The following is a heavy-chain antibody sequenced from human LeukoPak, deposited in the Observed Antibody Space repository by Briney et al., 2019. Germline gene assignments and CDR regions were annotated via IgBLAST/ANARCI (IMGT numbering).Heavy chain of an antibody. J-gene: IGHJ2*01. CDR3: ARDRVFADGYSRFDL. D-gene: IGHD5-24*01. V-gene: IGHV3-21*01. Sequence: GGSLRLSCAASGFTFSNYNMNWVRQAPGKGLEWVSSITSSSTYIYYADSVKGRFTISRDNAKNSLYLQMNSLRAEDTAVYYCARDRVFADGYSRFDLWGRGTLVTVSS. CDR1: GFTFSNYN. CDR2: ITSSSTYI.